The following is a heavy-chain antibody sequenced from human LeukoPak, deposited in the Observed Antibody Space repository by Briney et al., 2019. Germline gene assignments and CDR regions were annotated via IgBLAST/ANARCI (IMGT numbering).Heavy chain of an antibody. D-gene: IGHD3-22*01. J-gene: IGHJ4*02. Sequence: SSETLSLTCTVSGGSISSSSYSWGWIRQPPGKGLEWIGSIYYSGSTYYNPSLKSRVTISVDTSKNQFSLKLSSVTAADTAVYYCAWGGYYDSSGYYSPTYWGQGTLVAVSS. CDR2: IYYSGST. CDR1: GGSISSSSYS. CDR3: AWGGYYDSSGYYSPTY. V-gene: IGHV4-39*01.